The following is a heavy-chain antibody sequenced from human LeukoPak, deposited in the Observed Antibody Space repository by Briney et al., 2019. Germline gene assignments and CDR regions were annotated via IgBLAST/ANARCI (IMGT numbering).Heavy chain of an antibody. D-gene: IGHD5-18*01. V-gene: IGHV1-2*02. CDR1: GYTFTGYY. J-gene: IGHJ6*03. CDR3: ARGRTGYSYGRIDDYYYYMDV. Sequence: GASVKVSCKASGYTFTGYYMHWVRQAPGQGLEWMGWINPNSGGTNYAQKFQGRVTMTRDTSISTAYMELSRLRSDDTAVYYCARGRTGYSYGRIDDYYYYMDVWGKGTTVTISS. CDR2: INPNSGGT.